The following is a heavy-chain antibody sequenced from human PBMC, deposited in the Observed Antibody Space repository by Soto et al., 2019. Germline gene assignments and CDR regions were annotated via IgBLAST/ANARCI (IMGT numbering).Heavy chain of an antibody. D-gene: IGHD1-1*01. CDR1: GFSLXTSGVG. V-gene: IGHV2-5*02. CDR3: AHRRGGYNWNDGNFDY. Sequence: QITLEXSGPAXVNPTQTLTLXXXXXGFSLXTSGVGVGWMRQPPGKALEWLGLIYWDNDRRDSPSLRSRLSISKDTSKNQVVLTMTDMGPVDTATYYCAHRRGGYNWNDGNFDYWGQGALVTVSS. J-gene: IGHJ4*02. CDR2: IYWDNDR.